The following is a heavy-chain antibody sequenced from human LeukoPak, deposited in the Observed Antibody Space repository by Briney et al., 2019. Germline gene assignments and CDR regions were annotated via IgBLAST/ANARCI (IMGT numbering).Heavy chain of an antibody. J-gene: IGHJ4*02. CDR1: GGSFSGYY. Sequence: SETLSLTCAVYGGSFSGYYWSWIRQPPGKGLEWIGEINHSGSTNYNPSLKSRVTISVDTSKNQFSLKLSSVTAADTAVYYCARVATITVDSWGQGTLVTVSS. V-gene: IGHV4-34*01. CDR2: INHSGST. D-gene: IGHD5-12*01. CDR3: ARVATITVDS.